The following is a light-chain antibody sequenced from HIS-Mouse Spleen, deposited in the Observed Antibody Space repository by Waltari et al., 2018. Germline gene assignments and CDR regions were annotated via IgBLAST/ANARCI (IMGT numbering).Light chain of an antibody. CDR2: QDS. CDR3: QAWGSSYSV. Sequence: SYELTQPPSVSVSPGQTASITCSGDKLGDKYACWYQQKPGQSPVLVIYQDSKRPSGLPERFSGSNSGNTATLTISGTQAMDEADYYCQAWGSSYSVFGGGTKLTVL. J-gene: IGLJ2*01. CDR1: KLGDKY. V-gene: IGLV3-1*01.